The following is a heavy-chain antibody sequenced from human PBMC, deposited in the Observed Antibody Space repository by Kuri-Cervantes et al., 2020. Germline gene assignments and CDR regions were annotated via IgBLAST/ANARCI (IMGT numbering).Heavy chain of an antibody. CDR3: VRETRVGGHSYGAYDY. CDR2: ISTSGSVT. V-gene: IGHV3-11*04. J-gene: IGHJ4*02. D-gene: IGHD5-18*01. CDR1: GFTFSDYY. Sequence: GESLKISCAASGFTFSDYYMSWIRQAPGKGLEWVSYISTSGSVTYYADSVRGRFTISRDNAKSSLFLQMNSLRADDTAVYYCVRETRVGGHSYGAYDYWGQGTLVTVSS.